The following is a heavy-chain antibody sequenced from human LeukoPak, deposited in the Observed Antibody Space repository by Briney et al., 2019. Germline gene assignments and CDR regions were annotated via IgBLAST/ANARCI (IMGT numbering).Heavy chain of an antibody. V-gene: IGHV1-18*01. Sequence: ASVKVSCKASGYTFTSYGISWVRQAPGQGLEWMGWISAYNGNTNYAQKLQGRVTMTTDTSTSTAYMELRSLRSDDTAAYYCARVQGSSGRDAFDIWGQGTMVTVSS. J-gene: IGHJ3*02. D-gene: IGHD3-22*01. CDR1: GYTFTSYG. CDR3: ARVQGSSGRDAFDI. CDR2: ISAYNGNT.